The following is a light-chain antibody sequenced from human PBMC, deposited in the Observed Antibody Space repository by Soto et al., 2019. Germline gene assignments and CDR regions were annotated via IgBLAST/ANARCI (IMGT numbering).Light chain of an antibody. CDR3: SSYTSSSTVV. Sequence: QSVLTQPPSVSVSPGQSVTISCTGTSSDVGSYNRVSWYQQPPGTAPKLKIYEVSNRPSGVPARFSGSKSGNTASLTISGLQAEDEADYYCSSYTSSSTVVFGTGTKLTVL. CDR1: SSDVGSYNR. CDR2: EVS. J-gene: IGLJ1*01. V-gene: IGLV2-18*02.